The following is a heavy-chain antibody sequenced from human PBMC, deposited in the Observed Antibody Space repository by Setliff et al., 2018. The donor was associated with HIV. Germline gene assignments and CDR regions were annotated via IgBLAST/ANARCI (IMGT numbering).Heavy chain of an antibody. CDR3: ARGSLPYYYGSGTDSFDI. Sequence: ASVKVSCKASGYTFTSYAINWVRQAPGQSLEWMAWIHGGNGDTKYSQKFQGRVTVTGDTSAITAYMELSELRSEDTAVYYCARGSLPYYYGSGTDSFDIWGQGTRVTVSS. J-gene: IGHJ3*02. CDR2: IHGGNGDT. CDR1: GYTFTSYA. V-gene: IGHV1-3*01. D-gene: IGHD3-10*01.